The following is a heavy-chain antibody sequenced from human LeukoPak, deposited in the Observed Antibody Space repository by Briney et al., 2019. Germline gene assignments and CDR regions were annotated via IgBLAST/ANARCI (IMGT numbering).Heavy chain of an antibody. CDR2: IIPIFGTA. CDR1: GGTFSSYA. Sequence: GASVKVSCKAPGGTFSSYAISWVRQAPGQGLEWMGGIIPIFGTANYAQKFQGRVTITADESTSTAYMELSSLRSEDTAVYYCARNLGRVPAAVTDAFDIWGQGTMVTVSS. V-gene: IGHV1-69*13. J-gene: IGHJ3*02. CDR3: ARNLGRVPAAVTDAFDI. D-gene: IGHD2-2*01.